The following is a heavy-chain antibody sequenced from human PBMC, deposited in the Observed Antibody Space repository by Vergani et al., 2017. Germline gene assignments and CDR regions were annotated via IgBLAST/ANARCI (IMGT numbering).Heavy chain of an antibody. CDR3: ARRFSGSLDD. V-gene: IGHV4-38-2*01. CDR1: GYSISSGYY. Sequence: QVQLQESGPGLVKPSETLSLTCAVSGYSISSGYYWGWIRQPPGKGLEWIGSIYHSGSTYYNPSLKSRVTISVDTSKNQFSLKLSSVTAADTAVYYCARRFSGSLDDWGQGTLVTVSS. CDR2: IYHSGST. J-gene: IGHJ4*02. D-gene: IGHD1-26*01.